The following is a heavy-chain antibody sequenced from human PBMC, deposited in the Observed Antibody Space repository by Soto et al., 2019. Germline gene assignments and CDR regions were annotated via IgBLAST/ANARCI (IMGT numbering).Heavy chain of an antibody. CDR1: GITFSSYS. V-gene: IGHV3-48*02. CDR2: ISSSNT. J-gene: IGHJ4*02. CDR3: VGDQDGHAPMVHGNY. Sequence: EVQLVESGGGLVQPGESLRLSCTVSGITFSSYSMNWVRQAPGKGLEWLSYISSSNTAYADSVKGRFTISRDNAKNSVYLQMNSLRDEDTAVYYCVGDQDGHAPMVHGNYWCRGTRVTVSS. D-gene: IGHD2-8*01.